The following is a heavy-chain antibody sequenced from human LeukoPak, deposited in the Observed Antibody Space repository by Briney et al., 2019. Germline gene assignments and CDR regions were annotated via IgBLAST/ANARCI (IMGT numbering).Heavy chain of an antibody. Sequence: ASVKVSCKASGYTFTGYYMHWVRQAPGQGLEWMGWINPNSGGTNYAQKFQGRVTMTRDTSISTAYMELSRLRSDDTAVYYCARADTSIYGGNSVDYWGQGTLVTVSS. J-gene: IGHJ4*02. CDR1: GYTFTGYY. CDR2: INPNSGGT. CDR3: ARADTSIYGGNSVDY. D-gene: IGHD4-23*01. V-gene: IGHV1-2*02.